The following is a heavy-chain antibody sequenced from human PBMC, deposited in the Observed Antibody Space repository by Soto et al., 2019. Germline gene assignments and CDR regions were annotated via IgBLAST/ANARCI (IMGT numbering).Heavy chain of an antibody. CDR3: ARDLLTRSPYGDYRNYYGMDV. J-gene: IGHJ6*02. CDR1: GGTFSSYT. Sequence: PSVKVSCKASGGTFSSYTISWVRQAPGQGLEWMGRIIPNSGITNYAQKFQGWVTMTRDTSTSTAYMELSRLRSDDTAVYYCARDLLTRSPYGDYRNYYGMDVWGQGTTVTVSS. V-gene: IGHV1-2*04. D-gene: IGHD4-17*01. CDR2: IIPNSGIT.